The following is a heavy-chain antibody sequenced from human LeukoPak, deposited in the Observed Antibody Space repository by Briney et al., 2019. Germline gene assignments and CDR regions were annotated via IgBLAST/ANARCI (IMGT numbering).Heavy chain of an antibody. V-gene: IGHV4-39*01. CDR2: IYYSGST. J-gene: IGHJ6*03. CDR3: ARHIGYCSSTSCLHMDV. D-gene: IGHD2-2*01. CDR1: GGSISSSNYY. Sequence: PSETLSLTCTVSGGSISSSNYYWGWIRQPPGKGLEWIGSIYYSGSTYYNPSLKSRVTISVDTSKNQFSLKLSSVTAADTAVYYCARHIGYCSSTSCLHMDVWGKGTTVTVSS.